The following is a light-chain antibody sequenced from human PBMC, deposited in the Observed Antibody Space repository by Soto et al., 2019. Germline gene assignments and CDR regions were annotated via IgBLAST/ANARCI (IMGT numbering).Light chain of an antibody. Sequence: SALTQPPSVSGSPGQSVTISCTGTSSDVGSYNRVSWYQQPPGTAPKLMIYEVSNRPSGVTDRFSGSKSGNTASLTISGLQAEDEADYYCSSYTNSNTFVFGTGTKLTVL. CDR3: SSYTNSNTFV. V-gene: IGLV2-18*02. CDR1: SSDVGSYNR. J-gene: IGLJ1*01. CDR2: EVS.